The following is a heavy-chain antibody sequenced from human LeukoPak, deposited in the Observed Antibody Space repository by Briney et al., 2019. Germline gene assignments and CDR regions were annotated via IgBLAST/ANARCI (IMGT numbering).Heavy chain of an antibody. J-gene: IGHJ4*02. CDR2: IYYSGST. CDR3: ASCWDSGYDLAFDY. V-gene: IGHV4-39*01. Sequence: SETLSLTCTASGGSISSSSYYWGWIRQPPGKGLEWIGSIYYSGSTYYNPSLKSRVTISVDTSKNQFSLKLSSVTAADTAVYYCASCWDSGYDLAFDYWGQGTLVTVSS. D-gene: IGHD5-12*01. CDR1: GGSISSSSYY.